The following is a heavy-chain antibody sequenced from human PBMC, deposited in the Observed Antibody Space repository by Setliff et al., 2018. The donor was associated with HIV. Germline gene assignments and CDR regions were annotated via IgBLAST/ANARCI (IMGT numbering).Heavy chain of an antibody. J-gene: IGHJ4*02. CDR3: ARTVTWGYCSGGGCYGFDY. V-gene: IGHV4-61*05. D-gene: IGHD2-15*01. Sequence: SETLSLTCTVSGGSISSTSYYWSWIRQPPGKGLEWIGYIYNSASTSYNPSLKSRVTISVDTSKNQFSLKLSSVTAADTAVYFCARTVTWGYCSGGGCYGFDYWGQGTLVTVSS. CDR2: IYNSAST. CDR1: GGSISSTSYY.